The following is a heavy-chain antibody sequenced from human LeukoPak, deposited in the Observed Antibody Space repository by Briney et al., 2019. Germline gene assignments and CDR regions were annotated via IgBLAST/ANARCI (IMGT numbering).Heavy chain of an antibody. D-gene: IGHD3-22*01. CDR3: ARGGDSSGYEGRFDP. J-gene: IGHJ5*02. CDR2: VYYSGNT. V-gene: IGHV4-39*07. Sequence: SETLSLTCTVSGGSNSSSNYYWGWIRQPPGKGLECIGSVYYSGNTYYNPPLKSRVTISLDTSKNQFSLKLTSVTAADTAVYYCARGGDSSGYEGRFDPWGQGTLVTVSS. CDR1: GGSNSSSNYY.